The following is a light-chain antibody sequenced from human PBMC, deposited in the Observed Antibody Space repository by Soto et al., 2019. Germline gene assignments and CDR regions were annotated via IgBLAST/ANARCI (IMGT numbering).Light chain of an antibody. Sequence: EVVMTQSPATLYVSPGERVTLSCRASESVNRNLAWYHQKPGQGPSLLIYYASTRATGVPDRFTGSGSGTEVSLTISNLQSEDFGVYNCQHYSNWPPTCGPGTKVEIK. CDR3: QHYSNWPPT. V-gene: IGKV3-15*01. CDR2: YAS. J-gene: IGKJ3*01. CDR1: ESVNRN.